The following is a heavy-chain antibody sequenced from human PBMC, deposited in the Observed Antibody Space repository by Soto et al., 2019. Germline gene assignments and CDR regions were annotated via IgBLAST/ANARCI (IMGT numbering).Heavy chain of an antibody. V-gene: IGHV4-34*01. Sequence: SETLSLTCAVYGGSFSGYYWSWIRQPPGKGLEWIGEINHSGSTSYNPSLKSRVTISVDTSKNQFSLKLSAVTAADTAVYYCARVAYSGSFCGYCFDYWGQGTLVTVSS. CDR1: GGSFSGYY. J-gene: IGHJ4*02. CDR2: INHSGST. CDR3: ARVAYSGSFCGYCFDY. D-gene: IGHD1-26*01.